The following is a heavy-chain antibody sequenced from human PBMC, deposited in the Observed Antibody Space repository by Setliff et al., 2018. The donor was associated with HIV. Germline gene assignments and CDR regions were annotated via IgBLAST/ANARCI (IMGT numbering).Heavy chain of an antibody. V-gene: IGHV4-59*04. D-gene: IGHD2-21*01. CDR1: GGSISGYH. CDR3: ARVPVAGANWFDP. J-gene: IGHJ5*02. CDR2: VSQSGST. Sequence: SETLSLTCTVSGGSISGYHWNWLRQTPGKGLEWLGSVSQSGSTYYNPSLKSRITISVDRSKNLFSLKLISVTAADQGVYYCARVPVAGANWFDPWGLGTLVTVSS.